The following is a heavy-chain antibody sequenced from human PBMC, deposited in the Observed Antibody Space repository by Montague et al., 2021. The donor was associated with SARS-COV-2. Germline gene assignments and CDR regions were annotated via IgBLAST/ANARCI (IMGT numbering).Heavy chain of an antibody. CDR2: IYTTGST. V-gene: IGHV4-61*02. D-gene: IGHD2/OR15-2a*01. CDR1: GDSITSDVSY. J-gene: IGHJ4*02. Sequence: TLSLTCTVSGDSITSDVSYWSWIRQPAGQGLEWIGRIYTTGSTNYNPSLKSRLTISLDTSKNQFSLKLSSVTAAATAVYYCARDDFRWDFDCWGQGTRVTVSS. CDR3: ARDDFRWDFDC.